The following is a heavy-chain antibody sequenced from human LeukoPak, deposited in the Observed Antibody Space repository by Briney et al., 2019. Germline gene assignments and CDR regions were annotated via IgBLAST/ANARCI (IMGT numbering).Heavy chain of an antibody. D-gene: IGHD3/OR15-3a*01. Sequence: SETLSLTCAVYGGSFSGNYYWSWIRQPPGKGLEWIGEINYSGSTNYNPSLKSRVTISVDTSQNQFSLKLSSVTAADTAVYYCARLGLDYWGQGTLVTVSS. CDR2: INYSGST. CDR1: GGSFSGNYY. CDR3: ARLGLDY. V-gene: IGHV4-34*01. J-gene: IGHJ4*02.